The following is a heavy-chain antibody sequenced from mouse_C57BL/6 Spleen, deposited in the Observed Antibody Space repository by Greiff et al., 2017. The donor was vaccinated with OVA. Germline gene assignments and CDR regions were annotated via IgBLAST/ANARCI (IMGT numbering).Heavy chain of an antibody. CDR2: IDPSDSET. J-gene: IGHJ2*01. CDR3: AREDGSSPYYFDY. CDR1: GYTFTSYW. V-gene: IGHV1-52*01. Sequence: QVQLQQPGAELVRPGSSVKLSCKASGYTFTSYWMHWVKQRPIQGLEWIGNIDPSDSETHYTQKFKDKATLTVDKSSSTAYMQLSSLTSEDSAVYYCAREDGSSPYYFDYWGQGTTLTVSS. D-gene: IGHD1-1*01.